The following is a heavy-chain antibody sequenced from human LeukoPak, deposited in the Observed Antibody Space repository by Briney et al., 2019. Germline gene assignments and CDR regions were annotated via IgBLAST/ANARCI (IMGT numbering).Heavy chain of an antibody. J-gene: IGHJ6*03. D-gene: IGHD6-13*01. CDR1: GYTFTSYD. CDR3: ARGIRGSSWSDFYMDV. Sequence: ASVKVSCKASGYTFTSYDINWVRQSTGQGLEWMGWMDPNSGNTDFAQKFQGRVTMTRNTSISTAYMELSSLRFEDTAVYYCARGIRGSSWSDFYMDVWGKGTTVTISS. CDR2: MDPNSGNT. V-gene: IGHV1-8*01.